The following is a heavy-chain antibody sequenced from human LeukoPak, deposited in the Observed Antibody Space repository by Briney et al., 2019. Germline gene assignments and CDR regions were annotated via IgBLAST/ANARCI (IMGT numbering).Heavy chain of an antibody. CDR1: GFTISSDA. Sequence: HPGGSLRLSCAASGFTISSDALTSVRLAPGKGLECVSGISGSNTYYAESVKGRFTISRDDSNNMLYLQMNSLRAEDTAVYYCAKRRSRNTGPFDYWGQGTLVTVSP. D-gene: IGHD5-18*01. CDR2: ISGSNT. CDR3: AKRRSRNTGPFDY. V-gene: IGHV3-23*01. J-gene: IGHJ4*02.